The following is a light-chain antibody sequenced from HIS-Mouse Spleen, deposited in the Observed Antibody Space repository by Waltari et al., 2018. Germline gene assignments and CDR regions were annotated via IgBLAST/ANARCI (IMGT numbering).Light chain of an antibody. CDR1: ALPKKY. Sequence: SYELTQPPSVSVSPGQTARITCSGDALPKKYAYWYQQKSGQAPVLVIYEDSKRPSGTPEVFAGSSSRTMATSTSSGDQVEDEADYYCYSTDSSGNHRVFGGGTKLTVL. CDR3: YSTDSSGNHRV. CDR2: EDS. V-gene: IGLV3-10*01. J-gene: IGLJ2*01.